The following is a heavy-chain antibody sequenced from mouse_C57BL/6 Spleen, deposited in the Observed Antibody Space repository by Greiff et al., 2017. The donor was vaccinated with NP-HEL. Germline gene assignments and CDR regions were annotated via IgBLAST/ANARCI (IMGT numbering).Heavy chain of an antibody. J-gene: IGHJ2*01. CDR3: ARGIYYDYDGNYFDY. CDR2: ISYDGSN. Sequence: VQLKQSGPGLVKPSQSLSLTCSVTGYSITSGYYWNWIRQFPGNKLEWMGYISYDGSNNYNPSLKNRISITRDTSKNQFFLKLNSVTTEDTATYYCARGIYYDYDGNYFDYWGQGTTLTVSS. CDR1: GYSITSGYY. D-gene: IGHD2-4*01. V-gene: IGHV3-6*01.